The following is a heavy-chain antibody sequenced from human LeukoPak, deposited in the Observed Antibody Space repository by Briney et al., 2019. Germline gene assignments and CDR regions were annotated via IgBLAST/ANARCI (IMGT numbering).Heavy chain of an antibody. CDR1: GGSFSGYY. D-gene: IGHD4-17*01. V-gene: IGHV4-34*01. CDR3: ARGCLTTVTLFKRRSWFDP. J-gene: IGHJ5*02. Sequence: SETLSLTCAVYGGSFSGYYWSWIRQPPGKGLEWIGEINHSGSTNYNPSLKSRVTISVDTSKNQFSLKLSSVTAADTAVYYCARGCLTTVTLFKRRSWFDPWGQGTLVTVSS. CDR2: INHSGST.